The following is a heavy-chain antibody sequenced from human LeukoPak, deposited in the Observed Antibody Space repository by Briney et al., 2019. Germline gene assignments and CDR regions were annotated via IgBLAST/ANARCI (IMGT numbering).Heavy chain of an antibody. CDR1: GFTFSSYA. Sequence: GGSLRLSCAASGFTFSSYAMSWVRQAPGKGLEWVSATSGSGGSTYYADSVKGRFTISRDNSKNTLYLQINSLRAEDTAVYYCAKVQDGSSGWYPFAFDIWGQGTMVTVSS. D-gene: IGHD6-19*01. J-gene: IGHJ3*02. CDR2: TSGSGGST. V-gene: IGHV3-23*01. CDR3: AKVQDGSSGWYPFAFDI.